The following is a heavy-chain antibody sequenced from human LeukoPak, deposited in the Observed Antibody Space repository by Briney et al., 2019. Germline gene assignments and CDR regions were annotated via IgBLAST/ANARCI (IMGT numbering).Heavy chain of an antibody. CDR2: IYYSGSP. CDR1: GGSISSYY. J-gene: IGHJ6*02. V-gene: IGHV4-59*01. Sequence: SETLSLTCTVSGGSISSYYWSWIRQPPGKGLEWIGYIYYSGSPNYNPSLKSRVTISVDTSKNQFSLKLSSVTAADTAVYYCARVMSLSSSGYWDYYYYYGMDVWGQGTTVTVSS. D-gene: IGHD3-22*01. CDR3: ARVMSLSSSGYWDYYYYYGMDV.